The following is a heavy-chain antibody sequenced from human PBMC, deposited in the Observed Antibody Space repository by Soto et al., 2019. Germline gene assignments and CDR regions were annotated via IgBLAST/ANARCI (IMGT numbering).Heavy chain of an antibody. Sequence: PGGYLRLSCAASGFTFATYAMSWVRQAPGKRLEWVSGIIGNGGITYHAESVKGRFTIFRDNFKNALFLQMNSLRAEDTAVYYCARGSSDTIIVPGGDPWGQGTLVTVPQ. CDR1: GFTFATYA. D-gene: IGHD3-22*01. CDR3: ARGSSDTIIVPGGDP. CDR2: IIGNGGIT. J-gene: IGHJ5*02. V-gene: IGHV3-23*01.